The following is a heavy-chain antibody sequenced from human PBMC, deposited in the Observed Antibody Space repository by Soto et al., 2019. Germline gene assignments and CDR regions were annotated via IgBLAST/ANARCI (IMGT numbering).Heavy chain of an antibody. CDR3: ARHRARNWFDP. V-gene: IGHV1-69*13. CDR1: GGTFSSHV. CDR2: IIPMFGTA. D-gene: IGHD6-6*01. J-gene: IGHJ5*02. Sequence: ASVKVSCKASGGTFSSHVFTWVRQAPGRGLEWMGGIIPMFGTANHAQKFQGRVTLIADESTNQFSLKLSSVTAADTAVFYCARHRARNWFDPWGQGTLVTVSS.